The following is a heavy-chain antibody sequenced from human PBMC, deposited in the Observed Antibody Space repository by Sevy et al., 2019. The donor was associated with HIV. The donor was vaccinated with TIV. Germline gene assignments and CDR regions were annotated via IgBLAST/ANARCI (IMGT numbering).Heavy chain of an antibody. Sequence: ASVKVSCKASGGTFSSYAISWVRQAPGQGLEWMGGTIPIFGTANYAQKFQGRVTITADESTSTAYMELSSLRSEDTAVYYCARDGGAYSSSWYYWGQGTLVTVSS. CDR1: GGTFSSYA. J-gene: IGHJ4*02. CDR2: TIPIFGTA. V-gene: IGHV1-69*13. D-gene: IGHD6-13*01. CDR3: ARDGGAYSSSWYY.